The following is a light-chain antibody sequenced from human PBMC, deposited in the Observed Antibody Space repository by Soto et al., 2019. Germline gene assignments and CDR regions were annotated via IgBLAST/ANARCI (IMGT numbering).Light chain of an antibody. CDR3: QQYDSLPPT. CDR2: DAS. CDR1: QDISNY. J-gene: IGKJ3*01. V-gene: IGKV1-33*01. Sequence: DIQMTQSPSSLSASVGDRVTITCQASQDISNYLNWYQQKPGKAPKLLMSDASILETGVPSRFSGGGSGTDFTFTISGLQPEDIATYYCQQYDSLPPTFGAGTKVDRK.